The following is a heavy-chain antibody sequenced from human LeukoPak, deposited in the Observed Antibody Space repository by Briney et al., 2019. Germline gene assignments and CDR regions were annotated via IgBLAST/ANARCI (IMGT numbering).Heavy chain of an antibody. D-gene: IGHD6-6*01. CDR3: ARTAARRFDY. V-gene: IGHV1-46*01. CDR2: INPTGGST. J-gene: IGHJ4*02. CDR1: GYTSPSYF. Sequence: GASVKVSCKASGYTSPSYFMHWVRQAPGRGLEWMGIINPTGGSTTYAQKFQGRVTMTRDTSTSTVYMELSSLRSDDTAVYYCARTAARRFDYWGQGTLVTVSS.